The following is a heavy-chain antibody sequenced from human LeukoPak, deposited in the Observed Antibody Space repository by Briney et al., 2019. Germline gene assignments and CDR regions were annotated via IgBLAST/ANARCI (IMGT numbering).Heavy chain of an antibody. CDR2: INIDDTSI. CDR3: AGIGATAPHIDY. V-gene: IGHV3-74*01. D-gene: IGHD6-13*01. CDR1: GFTFNKYW. Sequence: SGGSLRLSCAASGFTFNKYWMHWVRHAPGKGLVWVSRINIDDTSISYADSVKGRFTISRDNAKKTLYLQMNSLRAEDTAVYYCAGIGATAPHIDYWGQGTLVSVSS. J-gene: IGHJ4*02.